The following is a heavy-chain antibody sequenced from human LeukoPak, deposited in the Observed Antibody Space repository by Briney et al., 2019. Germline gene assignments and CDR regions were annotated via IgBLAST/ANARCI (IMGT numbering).Heavy chain of an antibody. CDR3: ARHTKPYSSSAERPFDY. D-gene: IGHD6-6*01. V-gene: IGHV1-69*13. J-gene: IGHJ4*02. CDR1: GGTFSSYA. Sequence: GASVKVSCKASGGTFSSYAISWVRQAPGQGLEWMGGIIPIFGTANYAQKFQGRVTITADESTSTAYMELSSLRSEDTAVYYCARHTKPYSSSAERPFDYWGQGTLVTVSP. CDR2: IIPIFGTA.